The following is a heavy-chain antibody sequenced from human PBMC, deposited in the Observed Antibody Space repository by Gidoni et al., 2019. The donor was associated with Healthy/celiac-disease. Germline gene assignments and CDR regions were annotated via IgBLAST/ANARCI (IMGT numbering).Heavy chain of an antibody. D-gene: IGHD3-22*01. J-gene: IGHJ4*02. CDR2: IKSKTDGGTT. Sequence: EVQLVESGGGLVKPGGSLRLSCAASGFTFSNAWMSWVRQAPGKGLEWVGRIKSKTDGGTTDYAAPVKGRFTISRDDSKNTLYLQMNSLKTEDTAVYYCTTVPFSWADYYDSSGLFDYWGQGTLVTVSS. V-gene: IGHV3-15*01. CDR3: TTVPFSWADYYDSSGLFDY. CDR1: GFTFSNAW.